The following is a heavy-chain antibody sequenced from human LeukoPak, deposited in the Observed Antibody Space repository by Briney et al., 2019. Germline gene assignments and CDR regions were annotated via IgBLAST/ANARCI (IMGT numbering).Heavy chain of an antibody. J-gene: IGHJ6*03. CDR3: ARGGSVPAGYYYYYYYMDV. V-gene: IGHV4-34*01. D-gene: IGHD2-2*01. Sequence: PETLSLTCADYRGSFRGYYSSWIRDPPGKRLGWSGEINHSGSTNYNPSLKSRVTISVDTSKNQFSLKLSSVTAADTAVYYCARGGSVPAGYYYYYYYMDVWGKGTTVTVSS. CDR1: RGSFRGYY. CDR2: INHSGST.